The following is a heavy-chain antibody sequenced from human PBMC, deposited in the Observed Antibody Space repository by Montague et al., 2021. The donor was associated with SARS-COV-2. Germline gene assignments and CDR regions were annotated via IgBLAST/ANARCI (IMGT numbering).Heavy chain of an antibody. CDR1: GFTFSNAW. V-gene: IGHV3-15*01. CDR2: IKSKTDGGTT. Sequence: SLRLSCAASGFTFSNAWISWVRQAPGKGLEWVGRIKSKTDGGTTDYAAPVKGRFTISRDDSKNTLYLQMNSLKTEDTAVYYCTAGVELRFLEWLLPTYYYGMDVWGQGTTVTVSS. D-gene: IGHD3-3*01. CDR3: TAGVELRFLEWLLPTYYYGMDV. J-gene: IGHJ6*02.